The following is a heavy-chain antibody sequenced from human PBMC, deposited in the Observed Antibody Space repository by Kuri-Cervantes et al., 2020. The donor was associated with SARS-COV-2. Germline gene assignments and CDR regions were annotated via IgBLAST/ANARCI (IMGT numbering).Heavy chain of an antibody. J-gene: IGHJ6*04. CDR3: ARDLTLRFLEWLSYPDV. CDR2: INTNTGNP. Sequence: ASVKVSCKASGYTFTSYAMNWVRQAPGQGLEWMGWINTNTGNPTYAQGFTGRFVFSLDTSVSTAYLQISSLKAEDTAVYYCARDLTLRFLEWLSYPDVWCKGTTVTVSS. D-gene: IGHD3-3*01. V-gene: IGHV7-4-1*02. CDR1: GYTFTSYA.